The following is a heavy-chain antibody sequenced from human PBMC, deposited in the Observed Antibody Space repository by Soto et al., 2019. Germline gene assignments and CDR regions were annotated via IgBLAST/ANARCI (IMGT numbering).Heavy chain of an antibody. CDR3: ARDQKYFDY. V-gene: IGHV1-8*01. CDR1: GYTFTSYD. Sequence: GASVKVSCKASGYTFTSYDINWVRQATGQGLEWMGWINPNNGNTSYAQKFQGRVTMTTDTSMSTAYMELRSLRSDDTAVYYCARDQKYFDYWGQGTLVTVSS. J-gene: IGHJ4*02. CDR2: INPNNGNT.